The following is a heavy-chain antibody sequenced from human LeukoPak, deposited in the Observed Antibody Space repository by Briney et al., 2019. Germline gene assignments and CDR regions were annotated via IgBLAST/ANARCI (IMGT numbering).Heavy chain of an antibody. CDR1: GFTFSSYS. V-gene: IGHV3-21*01. D-gene: IGHD6-19*01. Sequence: PGGSLRLSCAASGFTFSSYSMNWVLQAPGKGLEWVSSISSSSSYIYYADSVKGRFTISRDNAKNSLYLQMNSLRAEDTAVYFCARDRGSGWYGDLGYWGQGTLVTVSS. CDR2: ISSSSSYI. CDR3: ARDRGSGWYGDLGY. J-gene: IGHJ4*02.